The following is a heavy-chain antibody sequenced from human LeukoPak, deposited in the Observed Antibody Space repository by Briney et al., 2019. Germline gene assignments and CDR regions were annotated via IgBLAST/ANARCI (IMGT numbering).Heavy chain of an antibody. Sequence: PGGSLRLSCAASGFTFSGSAMHWVRQASGKGLEWVDRIRSKANSYATAYAASVKGRFTISRDDSKNTAYLQMNSLKTEDTAVYYCTRRYYYDSSGYYYDYWGQGTLVTVSS. CDR3: TRRYYYDSSGYYYDY. CDR1: GFTFSGSA. V-gene: IGHV3-73*01. D-gene: IGHD3-22*01. CDR2: IRSKANSYAT. J-gene: IGHJ4*02.